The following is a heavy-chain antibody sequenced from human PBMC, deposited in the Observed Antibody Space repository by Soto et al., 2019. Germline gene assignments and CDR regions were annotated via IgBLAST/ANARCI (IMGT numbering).Heavy chain of an antibody. CDR3: ARVGEMATITGPFDY. CDR1: GFSFSSYG. V-gene: IGHV3-30*03. Sequence: GGSLRLSCAASGFSFSSYGMHWVRQAPGKGLEWVAIISYDGSNKYCADSVKGRFTISRDNSKNTLYLQMNSLRAEDTAVYYCARVGEMATITGPFDYWGQGTLVTVSS. J-gene: IGHJ4*02. D-gene: IGHD5-12*01. CDR2: ISYDGSNK.